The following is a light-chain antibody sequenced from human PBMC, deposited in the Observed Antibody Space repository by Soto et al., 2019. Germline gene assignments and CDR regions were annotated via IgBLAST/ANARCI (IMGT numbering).Light chain of an antibody. CDR1: QGISSY. Sequence: DIPWTQSPSCLSASVGDRVTITGRASQGISSYLAWYQQKPGKAPKLLIYAASSLQSGVPSRFSGSGSGTEFTLTISSLQPDDFATYYRQLYNSYPWTFGPGTKVDIK. J-gene: IGKJ1*01. CDR3: QLYNSYPWT. V-gene: IGKV1-9*01. CDR2: AAS.